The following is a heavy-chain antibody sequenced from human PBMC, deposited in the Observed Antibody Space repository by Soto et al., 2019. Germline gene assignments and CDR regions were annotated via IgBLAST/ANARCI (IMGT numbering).Heavy chain of an antibody. V-gene: IGHV1-46*01. D-gene: IGHD2-15*01. CDR1: GYTFTSYY. Sequence: GSVKVSCKASGYTFTSYYMHWVRQAPGQGLEWMGIINPSGGSTSYAQRFQGRVTMTRDTSTSTVYMELSSLRSEDTAVYYCARDGDIVVVVAATWLLRPNYYGMDVWGQGTTVTVSS. J-gene: IGHJ6*02. CDR2: INPSGGST. CDR3: ARDGDIVVVVAATWLLRPNYYGMDV.